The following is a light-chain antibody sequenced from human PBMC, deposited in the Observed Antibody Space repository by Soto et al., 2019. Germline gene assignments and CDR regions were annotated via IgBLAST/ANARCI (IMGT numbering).Light chain of an antibody. CDR1: QSVSSN. Sequence: EIVMTQSPATLSVSPGERATLSCRASQSVSSNLAWYQQKSGQAPRLLIYGASTRATGIPARFSGSGSGTELTLTLSSLQSEDFAVYYCQQYNNWPPLYTFGQGTKLEIK. CDR2: GAS. CDR3: QQYNNWPPLYT. J-gene: IGKJ2*01. V-gene: IGKV3-15*01.